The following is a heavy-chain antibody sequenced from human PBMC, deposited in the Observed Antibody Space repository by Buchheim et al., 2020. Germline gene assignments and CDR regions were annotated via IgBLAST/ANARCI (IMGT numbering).Heavy chain of an antibody. CDR1: GFTLSTSG. CDR2: IDQTTRVV. D-gene: IGHD1/OR15-1a*01. J-gene: IGHJ4*02. CDR3: VRDYNWNINF. Sequence: EVQLVESGGGLVQPGGSLRLSCAASGFTLSTSGMNWVRQAPGKGLELVAYIDQTTRVVSYAGSVKGRFTISRDNAKNSLFLQMDSLRNEDTAVYYCVRDYNWNINFWGQGTL. V-gene: IGHV3-48*02.